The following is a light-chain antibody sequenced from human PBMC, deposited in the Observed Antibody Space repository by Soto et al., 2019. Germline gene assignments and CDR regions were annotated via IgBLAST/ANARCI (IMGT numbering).Light chain of an antibody. Sequence: QSALTQPASVSGSPGQSITISCTGTSSDIGSYNLVSWYQQHPGKVPKLMIYEASKRPSGDSDRFSGSKSGNTASLTISGLQTEDEADYYCCSYAGSSTYVFGTGTKLTVL. CDR1: SSDIGSYNL. CDR2: EAS. J-gene: IGLJ1*01. V-gene: IGLV2-23*01. CDR3: CSYAGSSTYV.